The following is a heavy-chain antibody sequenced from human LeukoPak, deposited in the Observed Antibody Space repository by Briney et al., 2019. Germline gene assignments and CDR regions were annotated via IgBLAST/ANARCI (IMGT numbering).Heavy chain of an antibody. CDR3: ARGDKQLVFNRNKGGFDP. Sequence: GGSLRLSCAASRFTFNKYGMHWVRQAPGKGLEWVAFIRYDGSNKYYADSVKGRFTISRDNSKNTLYLQMNSLRTEDTAVYYCARGDKQLVFNRNKGGFDPWGQGTLVTVSS. D-gene: IGHD6-13*01. CDR2: IRYDGSNK. CDR1: RFTFNKYG. V-gene: IGHV3-30*02. J-gene: IGHJ5*02.